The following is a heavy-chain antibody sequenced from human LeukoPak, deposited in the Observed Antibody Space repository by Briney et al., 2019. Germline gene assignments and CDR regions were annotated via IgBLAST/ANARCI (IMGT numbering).Heavy chain of an antibody. CDR2: IYYSGST. J-gene: IGHJ4*01. D-gene: IGHD5-24*01. CDR1: GGSISSSSYY. V-gene: IGHV4-39*02. CDR3: ARDGYNPIDH. Sequence: SETLSLTCTVSGGSISSSSYYWGWIRQPPGKGLEWIGTIYYSGSTYYNPSLKSRVTISVDTSKNQFSLKLSSVTAADTAVYYCARDGYNPIDHWGQGTLVTVSS.